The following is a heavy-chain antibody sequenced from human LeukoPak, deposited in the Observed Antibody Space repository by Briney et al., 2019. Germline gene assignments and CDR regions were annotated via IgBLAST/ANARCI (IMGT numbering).Heavy chain of an antibody. Sequence: SEILSLTCTVSGGSISSYYWSWIRQPAGRGLEWIGRICTSGSTNYTPSLKRRVPMSADTSKNQLSLNLSSVSAADTAVYYCARGVCSSGSCYTYFDYWGQGALVTVSS. CDR2: ICTSGST. CDR3: ARGVCSSGSCYTYFDY. D-gene: IGHD2-15*01. V-gene: IGHV4-4*07. CDR1: GGSISSYY. J-gene: IGHJ4*02.